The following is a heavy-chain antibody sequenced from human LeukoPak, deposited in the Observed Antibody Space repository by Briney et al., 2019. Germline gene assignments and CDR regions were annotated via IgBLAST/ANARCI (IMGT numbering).Heavy chain of an antibody. CDR1: GYRFTSYW. CDR3: ARHPYCSGGSCYSDY. V-gene: IGHV5-51*01. CDR2: IYPGDSDT. J-gene: IGHJ4*02. D-gene: IGHD2-15*01. Sequence: GESLQISCKGSGYRFTSYWIGWVRQMPGKGLEWMGIIYPGDSDTRYSPSFQGQVTISADKSISTAYLQWSSLKASDTAMYYCARHPYCSGGSCYSDYWGQGTLVTVSS.